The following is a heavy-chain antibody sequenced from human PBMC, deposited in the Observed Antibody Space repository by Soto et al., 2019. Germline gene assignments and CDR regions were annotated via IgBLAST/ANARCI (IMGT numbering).Heavy chain of an antibody. V-gene: IGHV3-30*18. CDR2: ISYDGSNK. CDR1: GFTFSSYG. D-gene: IGHD3-3*01. CDR3: AKGDITIFGVVDY. J-gene: IGHJ4*02. Sequence: QVQLVESGGGVVQTGRSLRLSCAASGFTFSSYGMHWVRQAPGKGLEWVAVISYDGSNKYYADSVKGRFTISRDNSKNTLYLQMNSLRAEDTAVYYCAKGDITIFGVVDYWGQGTLVTVSS.